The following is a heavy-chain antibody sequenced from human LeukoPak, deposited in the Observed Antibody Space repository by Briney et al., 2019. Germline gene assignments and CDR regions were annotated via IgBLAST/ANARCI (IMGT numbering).Heavy chain of an antibody. D-gene: IGHD3-10*01. CDR3: ARSFSMVRVVTDFDH. J-gene: IGHJ4*02. V-gene: IGHV5-51*01. Sequence: AESLKISCQASGYSFTNYWIGWVRQMPGKGLEWMGIIYPGDSTTIYNPSFEGQGTMSADKSISTAYLQWSSLKASDTAKYYGARSFSMVRVVTDFDHWGQGTLVTVSS. CDR1: GYSFTNYW. CDR2: IYPGDSTT.